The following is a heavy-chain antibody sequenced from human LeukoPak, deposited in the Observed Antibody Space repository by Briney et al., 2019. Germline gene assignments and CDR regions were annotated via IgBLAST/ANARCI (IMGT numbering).Heavy chain of an antibody. Sequence: GGSLRLSCAASGFTFSSYSMSWVCQAPGKGLEWVSSISSSSSYIYYADSVKGRFTISRDNAKNSLYLQMNSLRAEDTAVYYCARESGIFDDYGDYLYFDYWGQGTLVTVSS. J-gene: IGHJ4*02. CDR2: ISSSSSYI. CDR1: GFTFSSYS. CDR3: ARESGIFDDYGDYLYFDY. D-gene: IGHD4-17*01. V-gene: IGHV3-21*01.